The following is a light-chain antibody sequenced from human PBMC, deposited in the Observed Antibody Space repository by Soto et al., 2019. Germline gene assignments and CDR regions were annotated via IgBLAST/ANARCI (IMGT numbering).Light chain of an antibody. CDR2: GAS. CDR3: QQYNNWPQT. J-gene: IGKJ1*01. Sequence: EIVMTQSPATLSVSPWGRATLSCRASQSVSSNLAWYQQKPGQAPRLLIYGASTRATGIPARFSGSGSGTEFTLTISSLQSEDFAVYYCQQYNNWPQTFGQGTKVDIK. V-gene: IGKV3-15*01. CDR1: QSVSSN.